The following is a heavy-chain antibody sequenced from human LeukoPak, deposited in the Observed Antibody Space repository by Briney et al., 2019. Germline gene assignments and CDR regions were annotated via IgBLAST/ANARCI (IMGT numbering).Heavy chain of an antibody. V-gene: IGHV1-2*04. D-gene: IGHD6-25*01. CDR3: ARWGSELPDDAFDI. CDR2: INPNSGGT. J-gene: IGHJ3*02. CDR1: GYTFTGYY. Sequence: GASVKVSCKASGYTFTGYYMHWVRQAPGQGLEWMGWINPNSGGTNYAQKFQGWVTMTRDTSISTAYMELSRLRSDDTAVYYCARWGSELPDDAFDIWGQGTMVTVSS.